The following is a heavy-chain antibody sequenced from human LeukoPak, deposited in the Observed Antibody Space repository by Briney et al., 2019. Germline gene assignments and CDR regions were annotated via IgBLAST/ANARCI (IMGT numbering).Heavy chain of an antibody. J-gene: IGHJ5*02. Sequence: ASVKVSCKASGYTFTGYYMHWVRQAPGQGLEWMGWINPNSGSTNYAQKFQGRVTVTRDTSISTAYMELSRLRSDDTAVYYCARGTRFATAIMNWFDPWGQGTLVTVSS. CDR2: INPNSGST. V-gene: IGHV1-2*02. CDR1: GYTFTGYY. D-gene: IGHD2-2*02. CDR3: ARGTRFATAIMNWFDP.